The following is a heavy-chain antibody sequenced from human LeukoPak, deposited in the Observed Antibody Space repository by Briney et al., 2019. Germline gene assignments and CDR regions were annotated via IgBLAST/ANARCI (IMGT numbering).Heavy chain of an antibody. J-gene: IGHJ4*02. V-gene: IGHV3-30*03. CDR1: GFTFSSYS. CDR2: ISDDGTFT. CDR3: ARDPYRDAPDYFDY. Sequence: GGSLRLSCAASGFTFSSYSMNWVRQAPGKGLEWVAVISDDGTFTLYGDSVRGRFTISRDSSKNTLYLQMNSLRLEDTAVYYCARDPYRDAPDYFDYWGQGTLVTVSS.